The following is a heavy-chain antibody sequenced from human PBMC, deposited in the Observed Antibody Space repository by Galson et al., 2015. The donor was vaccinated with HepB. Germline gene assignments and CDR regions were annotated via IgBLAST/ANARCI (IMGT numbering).Heavy chain of an antibody. CDR2: INPNSGGT. V-gene: IGHV1-2*06. CDR1: GYTFTGYY. D-gene: IGHD4-17*01. J-gene: IGHJ5*02. CDR3: ALRMTTVTTETHP. Sequence: SVKVSCKASGYTFTGYYMHWVRQAPGQGLEWMGRINPNSGGTNYAQKFQGRVTMTRDTSISTAYMELSRLRSDDTAVYYCALRMTTVTTETHPWGQGTLVTVSS.